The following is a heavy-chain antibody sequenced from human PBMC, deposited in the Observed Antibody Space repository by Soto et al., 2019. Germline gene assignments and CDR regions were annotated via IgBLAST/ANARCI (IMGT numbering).Heavy chain of an antibody. J-gene: IGHJ4*02. CDR2: ISYDGSNT. Sequence: QVQLVESGGGVVQPGRSLRLSCAASGFTFSSYGMHWVRQAPGKGLEWVAGISYDGSNTYYADSVKGRFPISRDNSKNTLYLQMNSLRAEDTAVFDCAKDRGEAFDYWGQGTLVTVSS. CDR1: GFTFSSYG. V-gene: IGHV3-30*18. CDR3: AKDRGEAFDY.